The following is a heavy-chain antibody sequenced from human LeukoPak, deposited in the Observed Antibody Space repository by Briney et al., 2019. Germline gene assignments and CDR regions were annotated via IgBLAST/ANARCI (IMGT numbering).Heavy chain of an antibody. CDR1: GGTFSSYA. V-gene: IGHV1-69*05. CDR2: IIPIFGTA. CDR3: ARDKGPAAIGIDASDI. D-gene: IGHD2-2*01. Sequence: ASVKVSCKASGGTFSSYAISWVRQAPGQGLEWMGGIIPIFGTANYAQKFQGRVTMTRDTSTSTVYMELSSLRSEDTAVYYCARDKGPAAIGIDASDIWGQGTMVTVSS. J-gene: IGHJ3*02.